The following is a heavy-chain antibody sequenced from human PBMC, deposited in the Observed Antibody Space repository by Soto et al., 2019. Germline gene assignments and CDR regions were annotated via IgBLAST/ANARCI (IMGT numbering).Heavy chain of an antibody. CDR3: ARSPLGYYYDSSGYYYVFNAFDI. Sequence: ASVKVSFKASGYTFTSYAMHWVRQAPGQRLEWMGWINAGNGNTKYSQKFQGRVTITRDTSASTAYMELSSLRSEDTAVYYCARSPLGYYYDSSGYYYVFNAFDIWGQGTMVTVSS. CDR1: GYTFTSYA. V-gene: IGHV1-3*01. J-gene: IGHJ3*02. D-gene: IGHD3-22*01. CDR2: INAGNGNT.